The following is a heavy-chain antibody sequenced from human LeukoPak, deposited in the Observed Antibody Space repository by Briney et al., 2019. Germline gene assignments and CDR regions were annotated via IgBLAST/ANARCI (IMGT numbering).Heavy chain of an antibody. CDR3: ARDQGSGWGFDY. D-gene: IGHD6-19*01. J-gene: IGHJ4*02. CDR1: GGTFSSYA. CDR2: INPNSGGT. V-gene: IGHV1-2*02. Sequence: ASVKVSCKASGGTFSSYAISWVRQAPGQGLEWMGWINPNSGGTNYAQKFQGRVTMTRDTSISTAYMELSRLRSDDTAVYYCARDQGSGWGFDYWGQGTLVTVSS.